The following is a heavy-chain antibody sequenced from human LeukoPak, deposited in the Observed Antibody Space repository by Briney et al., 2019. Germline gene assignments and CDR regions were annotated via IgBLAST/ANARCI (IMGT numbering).Heavy chain of an antibody. CDR3: ASEGLYGSGNTRGAGGFDI. CDR1: GCTFSSYA. D-gene: IGHD3-10*01. V-gene: IGHV3-23*01. CDR2: LSGTDGST. Sequence: GGSLRLSCAASGCTFSSYAMSWVRQAPGKGLEWVSTLSGTDGSTSYADSAKGGRTILRDNSTSTLYLQMNSLRDEDTAVYYCASEGLYGSGNTRGAGGFDIWGQGTMVTVS. J-gene: IGHJ3*02.